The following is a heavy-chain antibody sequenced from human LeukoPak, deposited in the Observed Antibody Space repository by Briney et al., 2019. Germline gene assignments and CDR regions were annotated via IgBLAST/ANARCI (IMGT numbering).Heavy chain of an antibody. CDR3: ASEYYYDSSVGTLDY. V-gene: IGHV3-33*01. Sequence: PGGSLRLSCAASGFTFSSYGMHWVRQAPGKGLEWVAGIWYDGSNKYYADSVKGRFTISRDNSKNTLYLQMNSLRAEGMAVYYCASEYYYDSSVGTLDYWGQGTLVTVSS. J-gene: IGHJ4*02. D-gene: IGHD3-22*01. CDR2: IWYDGSNK. CDR1: GFTFSSYG.